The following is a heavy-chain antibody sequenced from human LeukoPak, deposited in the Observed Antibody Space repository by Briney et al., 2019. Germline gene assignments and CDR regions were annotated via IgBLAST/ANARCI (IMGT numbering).Heavy chain of an antibody. Sequence: SETLSLTCAVYGGSFSGYYWSWIRQPAGKGLEWIGRIYTSGSTNYNPSLKSRVTISVDTSKNQFSLKLSSVTAADTAVYYCARAGGDILTGYYNDPWGQGTLVTVSS. J-gene: IGHJ5*02. CDR1: GGSFSGYY. CDR2: IYTSGST. D-gene: IGHD3-9*01. V-gene: IGHV4-59*10. CDR3: ARAGGDILTGYYNDP.